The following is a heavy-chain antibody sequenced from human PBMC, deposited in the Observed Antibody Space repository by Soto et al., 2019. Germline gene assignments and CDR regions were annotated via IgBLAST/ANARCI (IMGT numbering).Heavy chain of an antibody. J-gene: IGHJ4*02. V-gene: IGHV3-30*18. CDR3: AKDHLTTTVTTVGY. D-gene: IGHD4-17*01. CDR1: GFTFSNYG. Sequence: ESGGGVVQPGRSLRLSCAASGFTFSNYGMHWVRQAPGKGLEWVAVISYHGSDKYYADSVKGRFTISRDNSKNTLYLQMDSLRAEDTAVYYCAKDHLTTTVTTVGYWGQGTLVNVSS. CDR2: ISYHGSDK.